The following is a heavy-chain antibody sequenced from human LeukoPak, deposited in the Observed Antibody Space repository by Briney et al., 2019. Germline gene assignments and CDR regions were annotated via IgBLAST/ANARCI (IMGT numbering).Heavy chain of an antibody. D-gene: IGHD3-10*01. Sequence: GGSLRLSCAASGFTFDDYAMQWVRQTPGKGLEWVSGISWNSGRISYADSVKGRFTISRDNAKNPLYLQMHSLRPEDTALYYCAKDRGAGTYYTGTWFDSWGQGTLVIVSS. J-gene: IGHJ5*01. CDR1: GFTFDDYA. V-gene: IGHV3-9*01. CDR3: AKDRGAGTYYTGTWFDS. CDR2: ISWNSGRI.